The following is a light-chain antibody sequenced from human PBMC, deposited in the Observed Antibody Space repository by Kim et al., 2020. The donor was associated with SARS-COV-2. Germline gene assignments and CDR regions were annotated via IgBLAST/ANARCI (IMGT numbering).Light chain of an antibody. V-gene: IGLV2-14*03. CDR2: NVS. CDR3: TSYTSSSTLV. Sequence: GQSITISCTGTSTDVGGYNYVSWYQLHPGKAPKLMISNVSKRPSGVSSRFSGSKSGNTASLTISGLQAEDEADYYCTSYTSSSTLVFGGGTQLTVL. J-gene: IGLJ2*01. CDR1: STDVGGYNY.